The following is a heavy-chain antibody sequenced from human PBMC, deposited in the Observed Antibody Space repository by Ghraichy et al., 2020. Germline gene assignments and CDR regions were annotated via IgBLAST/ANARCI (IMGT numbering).Heavy chain of an antibody. J-gene: IGHJ6*02. CDR2: ISSSSSYI. D-gene: IGHD3-22*01. Sequence: GGSLRLSCAASGFTFSSYSMNWVRQAPGKGLEWVSSISSSSSYIYYADSVKGRFTISRDNAKNSLYLQMNSLRAVDTAVYYCARAGYSDGSGYYQITTYGMDVLGQGTTVTVSS. CDR3: ARAGYSDGSGYYQITTYGMDV. V-gene: IGHV3-21*01. CDR1: GFTFSSYS.